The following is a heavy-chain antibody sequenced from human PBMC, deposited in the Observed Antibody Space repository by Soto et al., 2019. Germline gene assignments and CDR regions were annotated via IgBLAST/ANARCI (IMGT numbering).Heavy chain of an antibody. J-gene: IGHJ2*01. Sequence: QLQLQESGPGLVKPSETLSLTCNVSGGSISSSSYYWGWIRQPPGKGLEWIGSIYYSGSTYYNPSLKSRVTIPVDTSKTQFSLKLSSVTAADTAVYYCARQVDGGYPPYWYFDLWGRGTLVTVSS. V-gene: IGHV4-39*01. CDR3: ARQVDGGYPPYWYFDL. CDR1: GGSISSSSYY. CDR2: IYYSGST. D-gene: IGHD1-26*01.